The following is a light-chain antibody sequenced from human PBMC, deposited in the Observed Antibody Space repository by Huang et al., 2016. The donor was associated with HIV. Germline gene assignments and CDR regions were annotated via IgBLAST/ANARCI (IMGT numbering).Light chain of an antibody. V-gene: IGKV3-20*01. CDR3: QQYLSSPWT. CDR1: QSFSGNS. Sequence: EIVLAQSPGTLSLSPGERATLSCRASQSFSGNSLARYQQKPCQAPRLRIYSVSSRATGVPDRFSGRGSGTDFTLTITGLEPEDFAVYYCQQYLSSPWTFGPGTKVEIK. J-gene: IGKJ1*01. CDR2: SVS.